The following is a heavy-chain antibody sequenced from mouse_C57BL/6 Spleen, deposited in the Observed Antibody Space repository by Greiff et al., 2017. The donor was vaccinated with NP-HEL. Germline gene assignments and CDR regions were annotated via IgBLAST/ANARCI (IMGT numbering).Heavy chain of an antibody. J-gene: IGHJ2*01. CDR2: IRHKANGYTT. Sequence: EVMLVESGGGLVQPGGSLSLSCAASGFTFTDYYMSWVRQPPGKALEWLGFIRHKANGYTTEYSASVKGRFTISRDNSQSILYLQMHALRAEDSATYYCARQKSPFDYWGQGTTLTVSS. CDR3: ARQKSPFDY. CDR1: GFTFTDYY. V-gene: IGHV7-3*01.